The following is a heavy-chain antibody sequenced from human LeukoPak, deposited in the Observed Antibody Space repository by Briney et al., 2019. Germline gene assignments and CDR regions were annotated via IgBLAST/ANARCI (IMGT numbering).Heavy chain of an antibody. Sequence: SGPTLVNPTQTLTLTCTFSGFSLNTRGVGVGWIRQPPGRALEWLALIYWDDDRRYSPSLKSRLTLTKDTSKNQVVLTMTNMDPVDTATYFCAHRKNYYDSSVFDNWGQGTLVTVSS. CDR3: AHRKNYYDSSVFDN. V-gene: IGHV2-5*02. D-gene: IGHD3-22*01. CDR2: IYWDDDR. J-gene: IGHJ4*02. CDR1: GFSLNTRGVG.